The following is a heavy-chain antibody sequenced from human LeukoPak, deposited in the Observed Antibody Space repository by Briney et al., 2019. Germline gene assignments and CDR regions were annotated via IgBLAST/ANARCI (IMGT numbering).Heavy chain of an antibody. Sequence: GSLRLSCAASGLTFSSYSMNWVRQAPGKGLEWVSYISSSSSTIYYADSGKGRFTISRDNAKNSLYLQMNSLRAEDTAVYYCASHVDIMYSDAFDIWGQGTMVTVSS. D-gene: IGHD5/OR15-5a*01. J-gene: IGHJ3*02. V-gene: IGHV3-48*04. CDR2: ISSSSSTI. CDR3: ASHVDIMYSDAFDI. CDR1: GLTFSSYS.